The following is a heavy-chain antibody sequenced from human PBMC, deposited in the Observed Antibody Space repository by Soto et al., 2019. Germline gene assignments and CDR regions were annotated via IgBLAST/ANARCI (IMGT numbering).Heavy chain of an antibody. D-gene: IGHD3-9*01. CDR1: GFTFSSYA. V-gene: IGHV3-23*01. J-gene: IGHJ6*02. CDR2: FSGSGGST. CDR3: AKNPNYDILTGYTGYGMDV. Sequence: GGSLRLSCAASGFTFSSYAMSWVRQAPGKGLEWVSAFSGSGGSTYYADSVKGRFTISRDNSKNTLYLQMNSLRAEDTAVYYFAKNPNYDILTGYTGYGMDVWGQGTTVTVSS.